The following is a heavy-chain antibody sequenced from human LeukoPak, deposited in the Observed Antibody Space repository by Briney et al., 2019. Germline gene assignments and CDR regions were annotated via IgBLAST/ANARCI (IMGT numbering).Heavy chain of an antibody. V-gene: IGHV1-18*01. CDR3: ARLALPSGVGYQLLAP. D-gene: IGHD2-2*01. CDR1: RYTVTSYG. CDR2: ICAYNGNT. J-gene: IGHJ4*02. Sequence: ASVKVSCKASRYTVTSYGISWVLQAPGQGLEWMGWICAYNGNTNYAQKLQGRVTMTTDTSTSTAYMELRSLRSDDTAVYYCARLALPSGVGYQLLAPRGQGTLVTVSS.